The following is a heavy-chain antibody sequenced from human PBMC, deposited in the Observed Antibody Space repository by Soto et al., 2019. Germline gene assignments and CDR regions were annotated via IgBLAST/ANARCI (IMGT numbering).Heavy chain of an antibody. CDR3: AHGTATTDGRAFDI. D-gene: IGHD5-12*01. Sequence: QITLNESGPTLVKPTQTLTLTCTFSGFSLSTSGVGVGWIRQPPGKALEWLALIYWDDDKRYSPSLKSRLTLTKDPSKNQVVLTMTNMDPVDTATYYCAHGTATTDGRAFDIWGQGTMFTVSS. V-gene: IGHV2-5*02. CDR2: IYWDDDK. J-gene: IGHJ3*02. CDR1: GFSLSTSGVG.